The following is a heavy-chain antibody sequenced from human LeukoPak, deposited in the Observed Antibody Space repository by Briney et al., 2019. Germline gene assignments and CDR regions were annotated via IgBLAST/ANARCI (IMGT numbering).Heavy chain of an antibody. V-gene: IGHV4-59*01. Sequence: SETLSLTCSVSGGSIRGYYWNWIRQPPGKGLEWIGYIYYSGSTNYNPSLKSRVTISVDKSKRQFFLNLTSVTAADTAVYYCARGGDYCNSFDPWGQGTLVSVSS. D-gene: IGHD4-17*01. CDR1: GGSIRGYY. CDR3: ARGGDYCNSFDP. J-gene: IGHJ5*02. CDR2: IYYSGST.